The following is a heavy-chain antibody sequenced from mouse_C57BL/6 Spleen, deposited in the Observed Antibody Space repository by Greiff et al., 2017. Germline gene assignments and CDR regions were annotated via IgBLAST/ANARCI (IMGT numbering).Heavy chain of an antibody. Sequence: QVQLQQSGAELARPGASVKLSCKASGYTFTSYGISWVKQRTGQGLEWIGEIYPRSGNTYYNEKFKGKATLTADKSSSTAYMELRSLTSEDSAVYFCARSRYDYGGDYAMDYWGQGTSVTVSS. CDR1: GYTFTSYG. CDR3: ARSRYDYGGDYAMDY. CDR2: IYPRSGNT. J-gene: IGHJ4*01. V-gene: IGHV1-81*01. D-gene: IGHD2-4*01.